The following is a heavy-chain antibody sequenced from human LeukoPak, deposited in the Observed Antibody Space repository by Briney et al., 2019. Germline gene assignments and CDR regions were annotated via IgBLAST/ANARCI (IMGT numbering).Heavy chain of an antibody. Sequence: GASVKVSCKASGYTFTSYAITWVRQAPGQGPQWMGWISGYNGNTNYAQKLQGRVTMTTDTSTSTAYMELRSLRSDDTAVYYCARDAPRSGYFDYWGQGTQVTVSS. D-gene: IGHD2-15*01. CDR2: ISGYNGNT. CDR3: ARDAPRSGYFDY. V-gene: IGHV1-18*01. CDR1: GYTFTSYA. J-gene: IGHJ4*02.